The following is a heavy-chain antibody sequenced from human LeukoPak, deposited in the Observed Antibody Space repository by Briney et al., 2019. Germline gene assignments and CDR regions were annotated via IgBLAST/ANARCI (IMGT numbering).Heavy chain of an antibody. CDR3: ARVPPANYDSSGYYSRPFDY. CDR2: INPNSGGT. V-gene: IGHV1-2*02. Sequence: ASVKVSCKASGYTFTGYYMHWVRQAPGQGPEWMGWINPNSGGTNYAQKFQGRVTMTRDTSTSTVYMELSSLRSEDTAVYYCARVPPANYDSSGYYSRPFDYWGQGTLVTVSS. D-gene: IGHD3-22*01. CDR1: GYTFTGYY. J-gene: IGHJ4*02.